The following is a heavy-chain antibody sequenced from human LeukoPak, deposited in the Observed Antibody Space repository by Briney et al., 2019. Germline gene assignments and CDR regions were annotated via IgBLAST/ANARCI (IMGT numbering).Heavy chain of an antibody. D-gene: IGHD3-16*02. CDR1: GYTLTELS. V-gene: IGHV1-24*01. CDR3: ATVTYTLSNWFDP. Sequence: ASVKVSCKVSGYTLTELSMHWVRQAPGKGLEWMGGFDPEDGETIYAQRFQGRVTMTEDTSTDTAYMELSSLRSEDTAVYYCATVTYTLSNWFDPWGQGTLVTVSS. J-gene: IGHJ5*02. CDR2: FDPEDGET.